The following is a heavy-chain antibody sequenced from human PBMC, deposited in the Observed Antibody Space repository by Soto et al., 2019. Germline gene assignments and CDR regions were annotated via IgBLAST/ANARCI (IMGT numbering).Heavy chain of an antibody. Sequence: EVQLVESGGGLVKPGGSLRLSCAASGFTFSNAWMSWVRQAPGKGLEWVGRIKSKTDGGTPDYAAPVKCRFTSTRVDSKNTLYLQMNSLKTEDTAVDYGTTKRRGGILDWLFGSLDYWCQGTLVTVSS. V-gene: IGHV3-15*01. D-gene: IGHD3-3*01. CDR2: IKSKTDGGTP. CDR1: GFTFSNAW. J-gene: IGHJ4*02. CDR3: TTKRRGGILDWLFGSLDY.